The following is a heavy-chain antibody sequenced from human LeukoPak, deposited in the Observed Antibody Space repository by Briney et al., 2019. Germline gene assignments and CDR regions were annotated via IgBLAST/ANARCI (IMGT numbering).Heavy chain of an antibody. CDR2: IKADGSER. V-gene: IGHV3-7*03. CDR3: ARVGSSVWYNWFDS. D-gene: IGHD6-19*01. Sequence: GGSLRLSCVASGFTFSSFWMSWVRQAPGKGLEWVANIKADGSERYYVDSVKARFTISRDNAENSLYLQMTSLRAEDTAVYYCARVGSSVWYNWFDSWGQGTLVTVSS. CDR1: GFTFSSFW. J-gene: IGHJ5*01.